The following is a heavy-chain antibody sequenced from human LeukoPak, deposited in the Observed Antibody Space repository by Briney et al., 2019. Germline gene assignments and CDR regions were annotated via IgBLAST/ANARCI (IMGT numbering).Heavy chain of an antibody. CDR3: TRDQTPYY. Sequence: GGSLRLSCTASGFTFGDYAMTWVRQAPGKGLEWVGFIRSKVYGGTPEYAASVKGRFTISRDDYQGIAYLQMNSLKTEDTAVYYCTRDQTPYYWGQGTLVTVSS. CDR1: GFTFGDYA. V-gene: IGHV3-49*04. CDR2: IRSKVYGGTP. J-gene: IGHJ4*02.